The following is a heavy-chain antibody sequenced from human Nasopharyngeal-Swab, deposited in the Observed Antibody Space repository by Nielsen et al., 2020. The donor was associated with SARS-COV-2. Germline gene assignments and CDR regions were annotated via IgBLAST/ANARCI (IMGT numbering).Heavy chain of an antibody. J-gene: IGHJ4*02. V-gene: IGHV3-30*04. D-gene: IGHD6-19*01. CDR3: ARGVEDSSGWIDYFDY. CDR1: GFTFSNHA. CDR2: ISYDGNDK. Sequence: GESLKISCAASGFTFSNHAMHWVRQAPGKGLEWVAVISYDGNDKYYADSVKGRFTISRDNSKNTLYLQINSLRAEDTAVYYCARGVEDSSGWIDYFDYWGQGTLVTVSS.